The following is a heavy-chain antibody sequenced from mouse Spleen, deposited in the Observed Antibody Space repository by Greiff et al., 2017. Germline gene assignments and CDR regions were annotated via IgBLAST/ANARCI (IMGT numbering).Heavy chain of an antibody. CDR2: ISSGGGNT. Sequence: EVKLVESGGGLVKLGGSLKLSCAASGFTFSSYAMSWVRQTPEKRLEWVATISSGGGNTYYPDSVKGRFTISRDNAKNTLYLQMSSLKSEDTAMYYCARPTARGAWFAYWGQGTLVTVSA. J-gene: IGHJ3*01. CDR3: ARPTARGAWFAY. CDR1: GFTFSSYA. D-gene: IGHD3-2*01. V-gene: IGHV5-9*04.